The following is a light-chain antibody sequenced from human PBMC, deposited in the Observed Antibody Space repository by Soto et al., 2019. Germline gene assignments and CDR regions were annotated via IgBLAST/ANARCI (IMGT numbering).Light chain of an antibody. CDR2: GAS. CDR1: QSVSSN. CDR3: QQYNNWPLTWT. J-gene: IGKJ1*01. Sequence: EIVMTQSPATLSVSPGERATLSCRASQSVSSNLAWYQQKPGQAPRLLIYGASTRATGIPARFSGSGSGTEFTLTISSLQSEDFAVYSCQQYNNWPLTWTFGQGTKVEIK. V-gene: IGKV3-15*01.